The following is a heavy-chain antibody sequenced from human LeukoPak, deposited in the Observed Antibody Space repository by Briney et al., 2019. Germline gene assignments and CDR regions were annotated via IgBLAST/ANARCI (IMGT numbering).Heavy chain of an antibody. V-gene: IGHV3-74*01. CDR2: TSSDGSTP. D-gene: IGHD1-14*01. Sequence: GGSLRLSCAASGFTFSTYWMHWVRQAPGKGLVWVSRTSSDGSTPSHADSVKGRFTISRDNAKNTLYLQMNSLRAEDTAVYYCTRVGSGTTRDYWGQGTLVTVSS. CDR1: GFTFSTYW. CDR3: TRVGSGTTRDY. J-gene: IGHJ4*02.